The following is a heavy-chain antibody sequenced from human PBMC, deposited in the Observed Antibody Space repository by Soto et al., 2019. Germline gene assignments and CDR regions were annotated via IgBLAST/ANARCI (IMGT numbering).Heavy chain of an antibody. CDR1: GYTFTSYG. D-gene: IGHD3-10*01. J-gene: IGHJ4*02. CDR2: ISAYNGNT. CDR3: ARDDHYYGSGSYYNSGG. V-gene: IGHV1-18*01. Sequence: QVQLVQSGAEVKKPGASVKVSCKASGYTFTSYGISWVRQAPGQGLEWMGWISAYNGNTNYAQKLQGRVTMTTDTSTSTAYMGLRGLRSGDTAVYYCARDDHYYGSGSYYNSGGWGQGTLVTVSS.